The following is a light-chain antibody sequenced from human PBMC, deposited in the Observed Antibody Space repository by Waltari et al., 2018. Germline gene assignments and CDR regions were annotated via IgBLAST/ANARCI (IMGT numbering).Light chain of an antibody. J-gene: IGKJ1*01. Sequence: EIVLTQSPATLSLSPGERATLACRASQSVSNYLLWYQQKPVQAPSLLISDASNRATGVPARFSGSGSGTNFTLPISSLEPDDFAVYYCQHRMNWPLTFGQGTKVEIK. CDR2: DAS. CDR3: QHRMNWPLT. CDR1: QSVSNY. V-gene: IGKV3-11*01.